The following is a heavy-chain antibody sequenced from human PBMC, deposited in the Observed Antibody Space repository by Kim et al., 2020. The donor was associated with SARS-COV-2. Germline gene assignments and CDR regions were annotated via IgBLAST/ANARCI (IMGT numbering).Heavy chain of an antibody. CDR3: ARAFKYYYDSSGYFDY. Sequence: SETLSLTCTVSGYSISSGYYWGWIRQPPGKGLEWIGSIYHSGSTYYNPSLKSRVTISVDTSKNQFSLKLSSVTAADTAVYYCARAFKYYYDSSGYFDYWG. D-gene: IGHD3-22*01. CDR1: GYSISSGYY. CDR2: IYHSGST. J-gene: IGHJ4*01. V-gene: IGHV4-38-2*02.